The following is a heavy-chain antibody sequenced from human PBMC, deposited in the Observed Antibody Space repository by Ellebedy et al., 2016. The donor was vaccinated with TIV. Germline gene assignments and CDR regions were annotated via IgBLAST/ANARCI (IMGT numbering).Heavy chain of an antibody. CDR3: ARVRSSAFEI. CDR1: GFTFSNYW. J-gene: IGHJ3*02. CDR2: INIDGSGT. V-gene: IGHV3-74*01. Sequence: GESLKISCAASGFTFSNYWMHWVRQAPGKGLVWVSQINIDGSGTNYADSVKGRFTISRDNSKNTVSLQMNSLRVEETAVYYCARVRSSAFEIWGQGTMVTVSS.